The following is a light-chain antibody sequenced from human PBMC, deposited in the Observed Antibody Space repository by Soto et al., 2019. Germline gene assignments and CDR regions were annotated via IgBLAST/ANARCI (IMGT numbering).Light chain of an antibody. V-gene: IGLV1-44*01. CDR3: ATWDDSLNGWV. CDR1: TSNIGTNA. Sequence: QPVLSQSPSASGTPGQRVTISCSGRTSNIGTNAVNWYHQLPGTAPRLVLYNDNQRPSGVPDRFSGSRSGTSASLAISGLQSEDEADYYCATWDDSLNGWVFGGGTKLTVL. CDR2: NDN. J-gene: IGLJ3*02.